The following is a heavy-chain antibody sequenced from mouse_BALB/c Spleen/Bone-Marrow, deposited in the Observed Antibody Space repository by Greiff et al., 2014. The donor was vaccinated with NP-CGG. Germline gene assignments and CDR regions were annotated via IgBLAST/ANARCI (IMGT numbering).Heavy chain of an antibody. D-gene: IGHD2-14*01. CDR3: AQGYDWAMDY. CDR2: IDPANGNT. CDR1: GFNIKDTY. Sequence: VHVKQSGAELVKPGASVKLSCTASGFNIKDTYMHWVKQRPEQGLEWIGRIDPANGNTKYDPKFQGKATITVDTSSNTAYLQLNSLTSEDTAVYYCAQGYDWAMDYWGQGTSVTVSS. J-gene: IGHJ4*01. V-gene: IGHV14-3*02.